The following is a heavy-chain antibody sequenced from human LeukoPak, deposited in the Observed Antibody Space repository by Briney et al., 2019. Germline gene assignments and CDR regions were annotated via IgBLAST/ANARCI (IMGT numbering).Heavy chain of an antibody. Sequence: PSETLPLTCTVSGGSISSYYWSWIRQPPGKGLEWIGYIYTSGSTNYNPSLKSRVTISVDTSKNQFSLKLSSVTAADTAVYYCASLAAAGTSLYYYYYMDVWGKGTTVTVSS. CDR1: GGSISSYY. CDR3: ASLAAAGTSLYYYYYMDV. J-gene: IGHJ6*03. V-gene: IGHV4-4*09. CDR2: IYTSGST. D-gene: IGHD6-13*01.